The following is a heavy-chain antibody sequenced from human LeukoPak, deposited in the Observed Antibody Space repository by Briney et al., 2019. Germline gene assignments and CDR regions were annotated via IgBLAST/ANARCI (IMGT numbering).Heavy chain of an antibody. V-gene: IGHV4-31*03. D-gene: IGHD6-19*01. CDR3: ARGPRRLLGQWLDLSYYYYGMDV. J-gene: IGHJ6*02. CDR2: IYYSGST. Sequence: PSETLSLTCTVSGGSISSGGYYWSWIRQHPGKGLEWIGYIYYSGSTYYNPSLKSRVTISVDTSKNQFSLKLSSVTAADTAVYYCARGPRRLLGQWLDLSYYYYGMDVWGQGTTVTVSS. CDR1: GGSISSGGYY.